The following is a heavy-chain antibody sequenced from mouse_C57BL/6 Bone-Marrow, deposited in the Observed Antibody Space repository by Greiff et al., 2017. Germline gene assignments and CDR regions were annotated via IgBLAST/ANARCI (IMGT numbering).Heavy chain of an antibody. CDR3: ARRGIYYYGSSHWYFDV. J-gene: IGHJ1*03. Sequence: VQLKQSVAELVRPGASVKLSCTASGFNIKNTYMHWVKQRPEQGLEWIGRIDPANGNTKYAPKFQGKATITADTSSNTAYLQLSSLTSEDTAIYYCARRGIYYYGSSHWYFDVWGTGTTVTVSS. CDR1: GFNIKNTY. CDR2: IDPANGNT. D-gene: IGHD1-1*01. V-gene: IGHV14-3*01.